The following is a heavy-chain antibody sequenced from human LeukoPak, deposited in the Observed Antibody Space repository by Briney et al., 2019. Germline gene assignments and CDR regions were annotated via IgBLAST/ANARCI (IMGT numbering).Heavy chain of an antibody. V-gene: IGHV3-30*04. CDR2: ISYDGSNK. Sequence: GRSLRLSCAASGFSFDNYAMHWVRQAPGKGLEWVAVISYDGSNKYYADSVKGRFTISRENSKNTLHLQMNSLRAEDTAVYYCAKDHYYYGSGIYFMHYFDYWGQGTLVTVSS. CDR1: GFSFDNYA. D-gene: IGHD3-10*01. CDR3: AKDHYYYGSGIYFMHYFDY. J-gene: IGHJ4*02.